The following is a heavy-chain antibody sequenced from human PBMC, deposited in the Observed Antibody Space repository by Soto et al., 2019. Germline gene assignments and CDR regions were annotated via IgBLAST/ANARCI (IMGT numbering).Heavy chain of an antibody. CDR1: GFTFSSYA. CDR2: ISGSGGST. CDR3: AKGGDYRYYYYYYMDV. V-gene: IGHV3-23*01. Sequence: EVQLLESGGGLVQPGGSLRLSCAASGFTFSSYAMSWVRQAPGKGLEWVSAISGSGGSTYYADSVKGRFTISRDNSKNTLYLQMNSQRAEDTAVYYCAKGGDYRYYYYYYMDVWGKGTTVTVSS. J-gene: IGHJ6*03. D-gene: IGHD4-4*01.